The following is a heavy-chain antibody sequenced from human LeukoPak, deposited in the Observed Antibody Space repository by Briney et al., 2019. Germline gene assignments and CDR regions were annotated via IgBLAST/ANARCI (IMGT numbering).Heavy chain of an antibody. CDR1: GFTFSSYW. J-gene: IGHJ3*02. CDR3: ARVGYDSSGYYYLPGGAFDI. V-gene: IGHV3-74*01. Sequence: GGSLRLSCAASGFTFSSYWMHWVRQAPGKGPVWVARIRSDGSSTDYADSVKGRFTISRDNAKNTLYLQMNSLRAEDTAVYYCARVGYDSSGYYYLPGGAFDIWGQGTMVTVSS. CDR2: IRSDGSST. D-gene: IGHD3-22*01.